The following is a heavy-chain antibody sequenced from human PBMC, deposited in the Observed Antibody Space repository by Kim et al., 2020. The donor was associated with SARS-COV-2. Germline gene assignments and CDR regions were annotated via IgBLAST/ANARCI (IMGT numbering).Heavy chain of an antibody. CDR1: GFTFSTYA. V-gene: IGHV3-23*01. CDR2: ISGSGGNT. D-gene: IGHD1-26*01. CDR3: AKDVASGGYGSIGLDG. J-gene: IGHJ6*02. Sequence: GGSLRLSCAASGFTFSTYAMNWVRQAPGKGLQWVSAISGSGGNTYYADSVKGRFTISRDNSKNTLYLQMNSLRAEDTAVYYCAKDVASGGYGSIGLDGWGQGTTVTVSS.